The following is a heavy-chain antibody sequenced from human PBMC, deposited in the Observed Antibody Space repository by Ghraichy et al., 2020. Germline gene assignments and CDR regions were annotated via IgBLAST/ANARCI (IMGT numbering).Heavy chain of an antibody. V-gene: IGHV4-31*03. CDR1: GGSISSGGYY. D-gene: IGHD3-16*01. J-gene: IGHJ4*02. Sequence: SETLSLTCTVSGGSISSGGYYWSWIRQHPGKGLEWIGYIYYSGSTYYNPSLKSRVTISVDTSKNQFSLKLSSVTAADTAVYYCARCLDDNLDFDYWGQGTLVTVSS. CDR3: ARCLDDNLDFDY. CDR2: IYYSGST.